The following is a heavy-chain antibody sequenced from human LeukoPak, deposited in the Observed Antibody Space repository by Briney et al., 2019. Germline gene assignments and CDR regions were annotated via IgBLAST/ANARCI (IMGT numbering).Heavy chain of an antibody. Sequence: SVKVSCKASGGTFSSYPISWVRQAPGQGLEWMGGIIPIFGTANYAQKFQGRVTITTDESTSTAYMELSSLRSEDTAVYYCAIPSRELLWWYFDYWGQGTLVTVSS. D-gene: IGHD1-26*01. J-gene: IGHJ4*02. CDR3: AIPSRELLWWYFDY. CDR2: IIPIFGTA. CDR1: GGTFSSYP. V-gene: IGHV1-69*05.